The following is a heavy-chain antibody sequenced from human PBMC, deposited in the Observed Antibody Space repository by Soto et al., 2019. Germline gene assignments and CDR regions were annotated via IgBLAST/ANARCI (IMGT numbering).Heavy chain of an antibody. CDR2: IYYSGIT. Sequence: SETLSLTCTVSGGSISSSIYYWGGIRQPPGKVLEWIGSIYYSGITYYDPSLKSRVTISVDTSKNQFSLKLSSVTAADTAVYYCASPTLYNWNDFDYWGQGTLVTVSS. CDR1: GGSISSSIYY. J-gene: IGHJ4*02. D-gene: IGHD1-20*01. CDR3: ASPTLYNWNDFDY. V-gene: IGHV4-39*01.